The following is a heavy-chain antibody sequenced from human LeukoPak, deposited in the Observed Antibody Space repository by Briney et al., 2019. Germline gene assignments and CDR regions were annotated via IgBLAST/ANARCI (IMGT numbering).Heavy chain of an antibody. CDR3: ARVPPTVPTDHYCYYYGMDV. V-gene: IGHV1-69*13. D-gene: IGHD4-11*01. CDR2: IIPIFGTA. Sequence: GASVKVSCKASGGTFISYAISWVRQAPGQGLEWMGGIIPIFGTANYAQKFQGRVTITADESTSTAYMELSSLRSEDTAVYYCARVPPTVPTDHYCYYYGMDVWGQGTTVTVSS. J-gene: IGHJ6*02. CDR1: GGTFISYA.